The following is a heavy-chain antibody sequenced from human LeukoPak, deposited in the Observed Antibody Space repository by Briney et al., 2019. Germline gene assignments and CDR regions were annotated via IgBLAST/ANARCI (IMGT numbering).Heavy chain of an antibody. D-gene: IGHD2-8*01. CDR3: ARDPAGHCTNGVCGYFDY. J-gene: IGHJ4*02. V-gene: IGHV1-3*01. Sequence: GASVKVSCKASGYTFTSYYMHWVRQAPGQRLEWMGWINAGNGNTKYSQKFQGRVTITRDTSASTAYMELSSLRSEDTAVYYCARDPAGHCTNGVCGYFDYWGQGTLVTVSS. CDR2: INAGNGNT. CDR1: GYTFTSYY.